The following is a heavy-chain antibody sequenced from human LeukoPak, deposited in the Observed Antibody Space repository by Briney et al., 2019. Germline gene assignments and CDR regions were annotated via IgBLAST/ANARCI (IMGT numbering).Heavy chain of an antibody. Sequence: SVKVSCKASGGTFSSYAISWVRQAPGQGLEWVGGIIPIFGTANYAQKFQGRVTITTDESTSTAYMELSSLRSEDTAVYYCARDPTQGYYDFWSGYYKGWFDPWGQGTLVTVSS. V-gene: IGHV1-69*05. CDR2: IIPIFGTA. J-gene: IGHJ5*02. CDR1: GGTFSSYA. D-gene: IGHD3-3*01. CDR3: ARDPTQGYYDFWSGYYKGWFDP.